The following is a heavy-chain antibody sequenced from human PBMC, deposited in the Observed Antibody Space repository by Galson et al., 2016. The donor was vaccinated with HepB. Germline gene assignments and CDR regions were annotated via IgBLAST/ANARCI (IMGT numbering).Heavy chain of an antibody. CDR2: SYDSGNT. V-gene: IGHV4-61*08. J-gene: IGHJ4*02. CDR1: GACVSTGGYY. Sequence: SETLSLTCTVSGACVSTGGYYWNWLRQPPGNGLEWIGDSYDSGNTKYNPSLNTPVTISVDTSKTQFSQRLVSVTAADTAVYYCVRGAAELWALWGQGTLVAVSS. D-gene: IGHD2-21*01. CDR3: VRGAAELWAL.